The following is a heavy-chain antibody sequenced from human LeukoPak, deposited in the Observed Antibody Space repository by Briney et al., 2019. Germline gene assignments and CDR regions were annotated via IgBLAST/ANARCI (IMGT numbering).Heavy chain of an antibody. Sequence: SETLSLTCTVSGGSISSYYWSWIRQPPGKGLEWIGYIYYSGSTNYNPSLKSRVTISVDTSKNQLSLFLTSVTAADTAMYYCARSFSGSYYFEYWGQGTLVTVSS. CDR3: ARSFSGSYYFEY. V-gene: IGHV4-59*08. CDR1: GGSISSYY. J-gene: IGHJ4*02. D-gene: IGHD1-26*01. CDR2: IYYSGST.